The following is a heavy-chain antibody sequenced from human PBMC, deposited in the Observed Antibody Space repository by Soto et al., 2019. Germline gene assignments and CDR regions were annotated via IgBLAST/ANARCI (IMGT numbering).Heavy chain of an antibody. CDR1: GDSVSSNSAA. J-gene: IGHJ6*02. V-gene: IGHV6-1*01. CDR2: TYYRSKWYN. D-gene: IGHD3-22*01. CDR3: ARDEAIVALGYYYGMDV. Sequence: SQTLSLTCAISGDSVSSNSAAWNWIRQSPSRGLEWLGRTYYRSKWYNDYAVSVKSRITINPDTSKNQFSLQLNPVTPEDTAVYYCARDEAIVALGYYYGMDVWGQGTTVTVSS.